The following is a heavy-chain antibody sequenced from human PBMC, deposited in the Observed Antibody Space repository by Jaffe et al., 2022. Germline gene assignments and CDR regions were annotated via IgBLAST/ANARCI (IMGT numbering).Heavy chain of an antibody. V-gene: IGHV4-39*01. D-gene: IGHD2-2*01. CDR1: GGSISSSSYY. J-gene: IGHJ5*02. CDR2: IYYSGST. Sequence: QLQLQESGPGLVKPSETLSLTCTVSGGSISSSSYYWGWIRQPPGKGLEWIGSIYYSGSTYYNPSLKSRVTISVDTSKNQFSLKLSSVTAADTAVYYCARVVPAAMPASWFDPWGQGTLVTVSS. CDR3: ARVVPAAMPASWFDP.